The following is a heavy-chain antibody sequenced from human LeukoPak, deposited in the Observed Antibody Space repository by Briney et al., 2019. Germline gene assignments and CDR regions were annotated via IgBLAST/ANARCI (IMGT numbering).Heavy chain of an antibody. CDR3: AKALGVEVPAASRWFDP. Sequence: PGGSLRLSCAASGFTFSSYAMSWVRQAPGKGLEWVSTISSSGSSTYYADSVKGRFTISRDNSKNTLYLQMNSLRAEDTAVYYCAKALGVEVPAASRWFDPWGQGILVTVSS. CDR2: ISSSGSST. J-gene: IGHJ5*02. CDR1: GFTFSSYA. D-gene: IGHD2-2*01. V-gene: IGHV3-23*01.